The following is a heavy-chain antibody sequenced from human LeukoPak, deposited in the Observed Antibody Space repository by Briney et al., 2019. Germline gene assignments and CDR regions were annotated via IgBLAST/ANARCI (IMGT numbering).Heavy chain of an antibody. Sequence: SETLSLTCGVSGGSITSTNYWTWVRQPPGRGLEWIGEVNLQGSTKYNPSLMGRVAISVDMSENHISLQLTSVTAADTAVYYCAREGGHYPPLDYSGQGTLVTVSS. CDR1: GGSITSTNY. CDR2: VNLQGST. J-gene: IGHJ4*02. CDR3: AREGGHYPPLDY. V-gene: IGHV4-4*02. D-gene: IGHD3-22*01.